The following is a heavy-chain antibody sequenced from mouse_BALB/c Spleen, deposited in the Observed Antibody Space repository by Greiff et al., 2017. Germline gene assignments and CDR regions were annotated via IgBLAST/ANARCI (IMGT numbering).Heavy chain of an antibody. CDR2: IDPANGNT. J-gene: IGHJ4*01. CDR1: GFNIKDTY. V-gene: IGHV14-3*02. CDR3: ASGTTACMDY. Sequence: EVQLHQSGAELVKPGASVKLSCTASGFNIKDTYMHWVKQRPEQGLEWIGRIDPANGNTKYDPKFQGKATITADTSSNTAYLQLSSLTSEDTAVYYCASGTTACMDYWGQGTSVTVSA. D-gene: IGHD1-2*01.